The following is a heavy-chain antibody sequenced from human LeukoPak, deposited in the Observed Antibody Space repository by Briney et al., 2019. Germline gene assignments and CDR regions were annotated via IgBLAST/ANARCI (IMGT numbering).Heavy chain of an antibody. Sequence: PSGTLSLTCAVSGGSISSSNWWSWVRPPPGKGLEWIGEIYHSGSTNYNPSLKSRVTISVDKSKNQFSLKLSSVTAADTAVYYCARGIVVVAQLGYYYYYMDVWGKGTTVTISS. CDR1: GGSISSSNW. CDR2: IYHSGST. CDR3: ARGIVVVAQLGYYYYYMDV. V-gene: IGHV4-4*02. J-gene: IGHJ6*03. D-gene: IGHD2-15*01.